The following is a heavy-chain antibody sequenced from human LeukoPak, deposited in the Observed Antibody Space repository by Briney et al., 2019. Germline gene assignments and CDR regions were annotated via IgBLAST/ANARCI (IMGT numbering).Heavy chain of an antibody. D-gene: IGHD1-1*01. J-gene: IGHJ4*02. CDR3: ARVSLDGRSGGDY. V-gene: IGHV4-30-4*08. CDR2: IYNSGSA. CDR1: GGSISSGDYY. Sequence: PSETLSLTCTVSGGSISSGDYYWSWIRQPPGKGLEWIGYIYNSGSAYYNSSLKSRVTISVDTSKNQFSLKLSSVTAADTAVYYCARVSLDGRSGGDYWGQGTLVTVSS.